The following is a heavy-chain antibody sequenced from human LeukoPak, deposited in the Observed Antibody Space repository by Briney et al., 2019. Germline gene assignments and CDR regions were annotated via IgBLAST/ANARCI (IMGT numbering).Heavy chain of an antibody. CDR2: INPKSGGT. CDR1: GYTFTGYY. V-gene: IGHV1-2*02. CDR3: GRVTGYMIEDYFDY. Sequence: ASVKVSCKASGYTFTGYYMHWVRQAPGQGLEWMGWINPKSGGTNYAEKFQGRVTMTRDTSISTAYMEVIRLRSDDTAVYYCGRVTGYMIEDYFDYWGQGTLVTVSS. J-gene: IGHJ4*02. D-gene: IGHD3-22*01.